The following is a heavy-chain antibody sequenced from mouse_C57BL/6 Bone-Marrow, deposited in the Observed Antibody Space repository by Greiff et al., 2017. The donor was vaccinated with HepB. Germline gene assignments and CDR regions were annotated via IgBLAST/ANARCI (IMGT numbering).Heavy chain of an antibody. J-gene: IGHJ1*03. CDR1: GYSFTGYF. CDR3: ARKGTPFTTGWYFDV. CDR2: INPYNGDT. Sequence: EVKLQQSGPELVKPGDSVKISCKASGYSFTGYFMNWVMQSHGKSLEWIGRINPYNGDTFYNQKFKGKATLTVDKSSSTAHMELRSLTSEDSAVYYCARKGTPFTTGWYFDVWGTGTTVTVSS. D-gene: IGHD1-1*01. V-gene: IGHV1-20*01.